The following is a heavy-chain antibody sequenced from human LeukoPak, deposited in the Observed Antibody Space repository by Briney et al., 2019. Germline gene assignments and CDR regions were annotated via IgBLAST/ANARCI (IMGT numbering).Heavy chain of an antibody. CDR2: ISYDGSNK. Sequence: PGGSLRLSCAASGFTFSSYAMHWVRQAPGKGLEWVAVISYDGSNKYYADSVKGRFTISRDNSKNTLYLQMNSPRAEDTAVYYCARSVQQLAYYFDYWGQGTLVTVSS. J-gene: IGHJ4*02. CDR1: GFTFSSYA. CDR3: ARSVQQLAYYFDY. V-gene: IGHV3-30-3*01. D-gene: IGHD6-13*01.